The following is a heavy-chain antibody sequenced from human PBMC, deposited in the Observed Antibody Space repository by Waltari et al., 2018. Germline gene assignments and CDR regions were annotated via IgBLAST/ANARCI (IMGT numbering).Heavy chain of an antibody. D-gene: IGHD2-15*01. J-gene: IGHJ4*02. CDR2: IRYDGSNK. CDR1: GFTFSSYG. Sequence: QVQLVESGGGVVQPGGSLSLSCAASGFTFSSYGMHWVRQAPGKGLEWVAFIRYDGSNKYYADSVKGRFTISRDNSKNTLYLQMNSLRAEDTAVYYCAKSDIVVVVAATIDYWGQGTLVTVSS. CDR3: AKSDIVVVVAATIDY. V-gene: IGHV3-30*02.